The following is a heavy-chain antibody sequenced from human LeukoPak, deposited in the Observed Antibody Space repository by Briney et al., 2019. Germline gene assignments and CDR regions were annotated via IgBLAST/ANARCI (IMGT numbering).Heavy chain of an antibody. J-gene: IGHJ2*01. Sequence: GESLKISCKGSGYSFTSNWIGWVRQMSGKGLEWMGIIYPGDSDTRYSPSFQGQVTISAAKSISTAYLQWSSLKASDTAMYYCARIDYGDYGYWYFDLWGRGTLVTVSS. V-gene: IGHV5-51*01. CDR2: IYPGDSDT. CDR3: ARIDYGDYGYWYFDL. CDR1: GYSFTSNW. D-gene: IGHD4-17*01.